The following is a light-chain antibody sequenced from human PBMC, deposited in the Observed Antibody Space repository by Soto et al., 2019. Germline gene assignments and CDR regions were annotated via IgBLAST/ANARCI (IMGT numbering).Light chain of an antibody. Sequence: QSVLTQPRSVSGSPGQSVTISCSGTSTDVGGYNYVSWYQQHPGKAPKLMIYGVTKRPSGVPDRFSASKSGNTASLTISGLQAEDEADYYCCSYAGSYTWVFGGGTKVTDL. CDR3: CSYAGSYTWV. CDR2: GVT. J-gene: IGLJ3*02. V-gene: IGLV2-11*01. CDR1: STDVGGYNY.